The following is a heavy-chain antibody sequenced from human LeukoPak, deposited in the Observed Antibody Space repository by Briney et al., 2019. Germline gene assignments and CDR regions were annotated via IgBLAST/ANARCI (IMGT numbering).Heavy chain of an antibody. Sequence: SETLSLTCAVYGGSFSGYYWSWIRQPPGKGLEWIGEISHSGSTNYNPSLKSRVTISVDTSKNQFSLKLSSVTAADTAVYYCTRGYLVGYYDSSGYYYYFDYWGQGTLVTVSS. CDR2: ISHSGST. CDR1: GGSFSGYY. D-gene: IGHD3-22*01. V-gene: IGHV4-34*01. CDR3: TRGYLVGYYDSSGYYYYFDY. J-gene: IGHJ4*02.